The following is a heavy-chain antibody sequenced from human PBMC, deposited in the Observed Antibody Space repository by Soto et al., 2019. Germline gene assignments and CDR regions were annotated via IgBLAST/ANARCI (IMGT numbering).Heavy chain of an antibody. D-gene: IGHD6-19*01. CDR3: SRDIGWAFDC. V-gene: IGHV3-48*01. Sequence: GPLRLTSAASGFTYHAYRMHWFSQATGLGLEWLSYITQSGSATHYADSVKGRFTISRDNGKNSLYIQLNNLRAEDTAVYYCSRDIGWAFDCCGRGTLVTVSS. CDR2: ITQSGSAT. J-gene: IGHJ4*02. CDR1: GFTYHAYR.